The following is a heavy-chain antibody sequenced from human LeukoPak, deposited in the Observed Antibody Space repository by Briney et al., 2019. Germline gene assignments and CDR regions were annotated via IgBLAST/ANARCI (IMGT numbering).Heavy chain of an antibody. J-gene: IGHJ4*02. CDR1: GYTFTGYY. V-gene: IGHV1-2*02. CDR3: ARDTLDLVGATYFDY. CDR2: INPNSGGT. D-gene: IGHD1-26*01. Sequence: ASVKVSCKASGYTFTGYYMHWVRQAPGQGLEWMGWINPNSGGTNYAQKFQGRVTMTRDTSISTAYMELSRLRSDDTAVYYCARDTLDLVGATYFDYWGQGTLVTVSS.